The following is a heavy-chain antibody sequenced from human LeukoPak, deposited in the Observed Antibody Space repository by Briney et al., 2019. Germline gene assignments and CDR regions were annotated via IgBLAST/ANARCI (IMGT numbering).Heavy chain of an antibody. CDR3: TTSRGDVVNYYYYYYMDV. CDR2: FSGSGGST. J-gene: IGHJ6*03. V-gene: IGHV3-23*01. D-gene: IGHD3-10*01. CDR1: GFTFSTYG. Sequence: GGSLRLSCAASGFTFSTYGMTWVRQAPGKGLEWVSTFSGSGGSTHYADSVKGRFTISRDNSKNTLYLQMNSLKTEDTAVYYCTTSRGDVVNYYYYYYMDVWGKGTTATVSS.